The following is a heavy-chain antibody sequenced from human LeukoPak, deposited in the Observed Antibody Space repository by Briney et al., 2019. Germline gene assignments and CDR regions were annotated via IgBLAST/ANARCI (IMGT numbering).Heavy chain of an antibody. V-gene: IGHV4-39*01. CDR1: GGSISTSNYY. Sequence: SETLSLTCTVSGGSISTSNYYWGWIRQPPGKGLDWIGTIYYSGTTYYNPSLESRVTISEDTSKNQFSLMLRSVTAADTAVYFCARQASDYFYYYMDVWGKGTTVTVSS. J-gene: IGHJ6*03. CDR2: IYYSGTT. CDR3: ARQASDYFYYYMDV.